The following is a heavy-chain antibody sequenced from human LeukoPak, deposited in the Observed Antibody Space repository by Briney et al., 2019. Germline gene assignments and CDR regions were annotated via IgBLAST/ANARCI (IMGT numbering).Heavy chain of an antibody. CDR3: AKKSSGWSIDN. J-gene: IGHJ4*02. V-gene: IGHV3-30*18. Sequence: PVGSLRLSCAASGFTFSSYGMHWVRQAPGEGLEWVAFISYDGSNQYYTDSVKGRFTISRDKSKNTLYLHMDSLRTEDTAVYHCAKKSSGWSIDNWGQGTLVTVSS. D-gene: IGHD6-19*01. CDR1: GFTFSSYG. CDR2: ISYDGSNQ.